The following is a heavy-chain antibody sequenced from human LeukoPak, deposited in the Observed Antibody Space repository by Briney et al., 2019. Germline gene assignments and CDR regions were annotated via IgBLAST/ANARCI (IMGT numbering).Heavy chain of an antibody. Sequence: GESLQISCQASGYSFTNYWIGRVRQMPGKGLEWMGIIYAGDSDTRYSPSFQGQVTISADKSISTAFLQWSSLKASDTAMYYCARHSYATDYWGQGTLVTVSS. CDR1: GYSFTNYW. D-gene: IGHD3-16*01. J-gene: IGHJ4*02. CDR2: IYAGDSDT. V-gene: IGHV5-51*01. CDR3: ARHSYATDY.